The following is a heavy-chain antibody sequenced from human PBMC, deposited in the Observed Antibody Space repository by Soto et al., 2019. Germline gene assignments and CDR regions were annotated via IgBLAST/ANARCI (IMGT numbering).Heavy chain of an antibody. CDR3: ARDRAIVVVVAATRGMDV. J-gene: IGHJ6*02. CDR1: GFTFSSYA. CDR2: ISYDGSNK. Sequence: QAGGSLRLSCAASGFTFSSYAMHWVRQAPGKGLEWVAVISYDGSNKYYADSVKGRFTISRDNSKNTLYLQMNSLRAEDTAVYYCARDRAIVVVVAATRGMDVWGQGTTVTVSS. D-gene: IGHD2-15*01. V-gene: IGHV3-30-3*01.